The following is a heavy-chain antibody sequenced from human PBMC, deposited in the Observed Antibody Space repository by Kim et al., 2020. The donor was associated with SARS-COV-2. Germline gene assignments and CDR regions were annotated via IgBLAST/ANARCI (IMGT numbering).Heavy chain of an antibody. V-gene: IGHV3-33*01. CDR2: IWYDGDNK. CDR3: ARDPYTFGAFYYFDF. D-gene: IGHD5-18*01. J-gene: IGHJ4*02. CDR1: GFTFNKYA. Sequence: GGSLRLSCAASGFTFNKYAMHWVRQAPGKGLEWVAVIWYDGDNKVYADSVKGRFIISRDNSKDTVYLQINSLRVEDTATYFCARDPYTFGAFYYFDFWGQGALVTVSS.